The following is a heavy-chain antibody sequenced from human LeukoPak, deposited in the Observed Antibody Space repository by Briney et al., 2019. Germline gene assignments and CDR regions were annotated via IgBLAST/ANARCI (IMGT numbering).Heavy chain of an antibody. CDR1: GGTFSSYA. J-gene: IGHJ4*02. Sequence: SVKVSCKASGGTFSSYAISWVRQAPGQGLEWMGGIIPIFGTANYAQKFQGRVTITADESTSTAYMELSSLRSEDTAVYYCARDNCSGGSCHFDYWGQGTLVTVSS. V-gene: IGHV1-69*13. D-gene: IGHD2-15*01. CDR2: IIPIFGTA. CDR3: ARDNCSGGSCHFDY.